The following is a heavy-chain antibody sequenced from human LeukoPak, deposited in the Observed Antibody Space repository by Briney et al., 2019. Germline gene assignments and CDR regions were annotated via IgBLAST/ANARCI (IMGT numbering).Heavy chain of an antibody. D-gene: IGHD4-11*01. Sequence: SETLSLTCTVSGGSISSSSYYWGWIRQPPGKGLEWIASIYYSGSTYYNPSLKSRVTISVDTYKNQFSLKLSSVTAADTAVYYCAGHLPYSNYCYYWGQGTLVTVSS. CDR1: GGSISSSSYY. CDR2: IYYSGST. J-gene: IGHJ4*02. CDR3: AGHLPYSNYCYY. V-gene: IGHV4-39*01.